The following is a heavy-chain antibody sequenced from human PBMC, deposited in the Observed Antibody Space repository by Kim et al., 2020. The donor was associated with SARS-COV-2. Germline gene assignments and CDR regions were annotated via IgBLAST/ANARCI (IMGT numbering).Heavy chain of an antibody. D-gene: IGHD6-19*01. CDR1: GFTFSSYA. CDR2: ISYDGSNK. J-gene: IGHJ4*02. Sequence: GGSLRLSCAASGFTFSSYAMHWVRQAPGKGLEWVAVISYDGSNKYYADSVKGRFTISRDNSKNTLYLQMNSLRAEDTAVYYCARRAPSGVDYWGQGTLVTVSS. CDR3: ARRAPSGVDY. V-gene: IGHV3-30*04.